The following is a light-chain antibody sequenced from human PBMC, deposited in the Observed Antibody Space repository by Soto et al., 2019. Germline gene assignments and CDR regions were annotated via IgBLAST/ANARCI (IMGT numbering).Light chain of an antibody. Sequence: DIMLTQSPATQSLSLGERASLSCKASQSVSSYLAWYQQKPGQAPRLLIYDVSNRATGIPARFSGSGSGTDLTLTISSLEPEDFAVYYCQQRFTFGQGTRLEIK. J-gene: IGKJ5*01. V-gene: IGKV3-11*01. CDR3: QQRFT. CDR1: QSVSSY. CDR2: DVS.